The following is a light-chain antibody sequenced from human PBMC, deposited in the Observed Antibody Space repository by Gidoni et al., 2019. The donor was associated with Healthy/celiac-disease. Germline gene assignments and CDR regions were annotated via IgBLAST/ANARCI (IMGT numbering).Light chain of an antibody. CDR3: QQSYSTLIT. Sequence: VGDRVTITCRASQSISSYLNWYQQKPGKAPKLLIYAASSLQSGVPSRFSGSGSGTDFTLTISSLQPEDFATYYCQQSYSTLITFGPGTKVEIK. J-gene: IGKJ3*01. V-gene: IGKV1-39*01. CDR1: QSISSY. CDR2: AAS.